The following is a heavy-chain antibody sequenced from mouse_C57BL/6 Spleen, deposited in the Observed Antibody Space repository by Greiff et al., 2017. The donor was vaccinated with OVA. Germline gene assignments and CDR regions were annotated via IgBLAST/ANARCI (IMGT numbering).Heavy chain of an antibody. V-gene: IGHV1-18*01. Sequence: EVHLVESGPELVKPGASVKIPCKASGYTFTDYNMDWVKQSHGKSLEWIGDINPNNGGTIYNQKFKGKATLTVDKSSSTAYMELRSLTSEDTAVYYCARNYGSSYDYFDYWGQGTTLTVSS. CDR1: GYTFTDYN. CDR2: INPNNGGT. J-gene: IGHJ2*01. D-gene: IGHD1-1*01. CDR3: ARNYGSSYDYFDY.